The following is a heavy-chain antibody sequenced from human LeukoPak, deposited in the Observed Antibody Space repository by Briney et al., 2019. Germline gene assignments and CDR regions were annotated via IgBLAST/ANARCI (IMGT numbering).Heavy chain of an antibody. CDR1: GYSISSGYY. J-gene: IGHJ4*02. CDR2: IYHSGST. CDR3: AEYGSGSYYNFDY. Sequence: SETLSLTCTVSGYSISSGYYWGWIRQPPGKGLEWIGSIYHSGSTYYNPSLKSRVTISVDTSKNQFSLKLTSVTAADTAVYYCAEYGSGSYYNFDYWGQGTLVTVSS. D-gene: IGHD3-10*01. V-gene: IGHV4-38-2*02.